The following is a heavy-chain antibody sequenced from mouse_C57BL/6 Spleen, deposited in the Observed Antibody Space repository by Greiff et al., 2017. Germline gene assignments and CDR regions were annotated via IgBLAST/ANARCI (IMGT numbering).Heavy chain of an antibody. CDR3: ARTLTVVATGDY. Sequence: QVQLQQPGAELVRPGTSVKLSCKASGYTFTSYWMHWVKQRPGQGLEWIGVIDPSDSYTNYNHKFKGKATFTVDTSSSTSYMQLSSLTSEDSAVYYCARTLTVVATGDYWGQGTTLTVSA. CDR1: GYTFTSYW. D-gene: IGHD1-1*01. CDR2: IDPSDSYT. V-gene: IGHV1-59*01. J-gene: IGHJ2*01.